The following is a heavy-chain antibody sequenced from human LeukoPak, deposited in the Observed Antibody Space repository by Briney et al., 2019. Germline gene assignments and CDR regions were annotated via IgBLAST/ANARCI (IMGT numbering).Heavy chain of an antibody. V-gene: IGHV7-4-1*02. Sequence: ASVKVSCKASGYTFTSYAMNWVRQAPGQGLEWMGWINTNTGNPTYAQGFTGRFVFSLDTSVSTAYLQISSLKAEDTAVYYCARVPITMVRGVKGFDYWGQGTLVTVSS. CDR2: INTNTGNP. CDR1: GYTFTSYA. D-gene: IGHD3-10*01. J-gene: IGHJ4*02. CDR3: ARVPITMVRGVKGFDY.